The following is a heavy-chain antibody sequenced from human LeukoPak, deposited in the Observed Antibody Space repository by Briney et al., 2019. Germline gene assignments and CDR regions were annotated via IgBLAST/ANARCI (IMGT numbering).Heavy chain of an antibody. CDR2: ISSSSSYI. V-gene: IGHV3-21*01. CDR1: GFTFSSYS. CDR3: ARDRQIFGVVTSSYMDV. J-gene: IGHJ6*03. D-gene: IGHD3-3*01. Sequence: PGGSLRLSCAASGFTFSSYSMNWVRQAPGKGLEWVSSISSSSSYIYYADSVKGRFTISRDNAKNSLYLQMNSLRAEDTAVYYCARDRQIFGVVTSSYMDVWGKGTTVTVSS.